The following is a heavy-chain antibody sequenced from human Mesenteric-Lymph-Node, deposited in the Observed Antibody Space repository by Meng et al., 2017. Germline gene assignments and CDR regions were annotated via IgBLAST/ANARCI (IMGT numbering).Heavy chain of an antibody. CDR3: ARDRTTGRYFDY. V-gene: IGHV4-30-4*01. J-gene: IGHJ4*02. CDR2: IYSSGHT. CDR1: AGSICCGDYY. D-gene: IGHD4-11*01. Sequence: QLHGSGPVLVKPAQTLSPAFSCAAGSICCGDYYWSWIRQPARKGLEWSWYIYSSGHTTYNPTLKSRVTISVDTSKNQFSLKLSSVTAADTAVYYCARDRTTGRYFDYWGQGTLVTVSS.